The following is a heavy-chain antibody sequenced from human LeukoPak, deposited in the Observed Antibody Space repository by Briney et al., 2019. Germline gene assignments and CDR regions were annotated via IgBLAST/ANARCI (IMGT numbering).Heavy chain of an antibody. CDR2: ISAYNGNT. J-gene: IGHJ3*02. CDR3: ARGRAAAGPHDAFDI. CDR1: GYTFTGYY. Sequence: ASVKVSCKASGYTFTGYYIHWVRQAPGQGLEWMGWISAYNGNTNYAQKLQGRVTMTTDTSTSTAYMELRSLRSDDTAVYYCARGRAAAGPHDAFDIWGQGTMVTVSS. D-gene: IGHD6-13*01. V-gene: IGHV1-18*04.